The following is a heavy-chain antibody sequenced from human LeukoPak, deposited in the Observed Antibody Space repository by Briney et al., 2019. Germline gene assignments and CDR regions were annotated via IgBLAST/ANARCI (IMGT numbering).Heavy chain of an antibody. CDR2: ISARGDST. Sequence: PGGSLRLSCAASGFTLSSYAVSWVRQAPGKGLEWVSAISARGDSTYYADSVEGRFTISRDNSKNTLYLQMNSLRGEDTALYYCARGAYGDYDYWGQGTLVTVSS. CDR1: GFTLSSYA. CDR3: ARGAYGDYDY. J-gene: IGHJ4*02. V-gene: IGHV3-23*01. D-gene: IGHD4-17*01.